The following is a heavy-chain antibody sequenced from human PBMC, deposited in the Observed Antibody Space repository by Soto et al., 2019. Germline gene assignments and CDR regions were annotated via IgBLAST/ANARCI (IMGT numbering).Heavy chain of an antibody. CDR2: IYYSGST. J-gene: IGHJ4*02. D-gene: IGHD1-26*01. Sequence: SETLSLTSTFSGGSVNRGTYYCSWIRHPPGKGLEWIGYIYYSGSTNYNPSLKSRVTISVDTSKNQFSLKLSSVTAADTAVYYCAREGFSGSYYSLGYWGQGTLVTVSS. CDR3: AREGFSGSYYSLGY. CDR1: GGSVNRGTYY. V-gene: IGHV4-61*01.